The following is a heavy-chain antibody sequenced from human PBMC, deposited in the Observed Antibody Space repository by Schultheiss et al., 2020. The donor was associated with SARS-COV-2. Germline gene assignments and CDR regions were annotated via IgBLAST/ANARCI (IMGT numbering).Heavy chain of an antibody. J-gene: IGHJ6*03. V-gene: IGHV3-33*08. CDR1: GFTFSSYG. Sequence: GGSLRLSCAASGFTFSSYGMHWVRQAPGKGLEWVAVIWYDGSNKYYADSVKGRFTISRDNSKNTLYLQMNSLRAEDTAVYYCARASYVYDFWSGHSYYYYYMDVWGKGTTVTVSS. CDR3: ARASYVYDFWSGHSYYYYYMDV. D-gene: IGHD3-3*01. CDR2: IWYDGSNK.